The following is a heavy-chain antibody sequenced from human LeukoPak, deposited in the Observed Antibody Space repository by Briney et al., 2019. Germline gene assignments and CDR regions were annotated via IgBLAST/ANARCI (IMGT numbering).Heavy chain of an antibody. CDR1: GFTFDDYA. V-gene: IGHV3-9*01. Sequence: GGSLRLSCAASGFTFDDYAMHWVRQAPGKGLEWVSGISWNSGSIGYADSVKGRFTISRDNAKNSLYLQMNSLRAEDTALYYCAKDPGAEVVPAATFDYWGQGTLVTVSS. J-gene: IGHJ4*02. CDR3: AKDPGAEVVPAATFDY. D-gene: IGHD2-2*01. CDR2: ISWNSGSI.